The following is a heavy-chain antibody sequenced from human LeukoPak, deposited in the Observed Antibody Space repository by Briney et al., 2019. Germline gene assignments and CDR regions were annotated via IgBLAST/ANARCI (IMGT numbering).Heavy chain of an antibody. CDR3: TRHSPTYYYDSSGYYPFDY. V-gene: IGHV3-73*01. CDR1: GFTVSTNY. J-gene: IGHJ4*02. D-gene: IGHD3-22*01. Sequence: GGSLRLSCAASGFTVSTNYMSWVRQASGKGLEWVGRIRSKANSYATAYAASVKGRFTISRDDSKNTAYLQMNSLKTEDTAVYYCTRHSPTYYYDSSGYYPFDYWGQGTLVTVSS. CDR2: IRSKANSYAT.